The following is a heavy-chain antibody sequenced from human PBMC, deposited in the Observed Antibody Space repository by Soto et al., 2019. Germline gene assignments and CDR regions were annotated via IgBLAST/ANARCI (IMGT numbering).Heavy chain of an antibody. CDR2: INPGSGVT. D-gene: IGHD1-1*01. Sequence: GASVKVYCKTSGYSFTKYHMHWWRHTPGQGLEWMGWINPGSGVTNQAQKFQGRVTMTRDTSITTTYMELNSLTSDDTAVYYCARVAGHKNARFDTWGQGALVTVSS. V-gene: IGHV1-2*02. CDR3: ARVAGHKNARFDT. J-gene: IGHJ4*02. CDR1: GYSFTKYH.